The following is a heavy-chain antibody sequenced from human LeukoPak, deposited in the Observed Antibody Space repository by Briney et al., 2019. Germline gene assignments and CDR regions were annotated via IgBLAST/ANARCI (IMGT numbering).Heavy chain of an antibody. V-gene: IGHV4-59*01. CDR2: IYYSGST. J-gene: IGHJ4*02. Sequence: NPSETLSLTCTVSGGSISSYYWSWIRQPPGKGLEWIGYIYYSGSTNYNPSLKSRVTISVDTSKNQFSLKLSSVTAADTAVYYCARDIDYWGQGTLVTVSS. CDR1: GGSISSYY. CDR3: ARDIDY.